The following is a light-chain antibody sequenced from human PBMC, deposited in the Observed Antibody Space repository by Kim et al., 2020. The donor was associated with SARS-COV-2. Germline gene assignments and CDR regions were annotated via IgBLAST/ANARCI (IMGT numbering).Light chain of an antibody. Sequence: PVQSLTISVTETHTDIVAYNYVSWYQQHPGQAPRLLIYDVSNRPSGVSNRFSGSKSGNTASLAISGLQTEDEAHYYCSSYTSGSTLFGGGTQLTVL. CDR3: SSYTSGSTL. CDR1: HTDIVAYNY. CDR2: DVS. V-gene: IGLV2-14*03. J-gene: IGLJ2*01.